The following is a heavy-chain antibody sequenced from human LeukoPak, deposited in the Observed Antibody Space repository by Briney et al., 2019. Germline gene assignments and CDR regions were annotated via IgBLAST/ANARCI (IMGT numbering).Heavy chain of an antibody. CDR2: INHSGST. D-gene: IGHD6-19*01. CDR3: ARQSYIAVAGKPRYFDY. CDR1: GGSFSGYY. V-gene: IGHV4-34*01. J-gene: IGHJ4*02. Sequence: SETLSLTCAVYGGSFSGYYWSWIRQPPGKGLEWIGEINHSGSTNYNPSLKSRVTISVDTSKNQFSLKLSSVTAADTAVYYCARQSYIAVAGKPRYFDYWGQGTLVTVSS.